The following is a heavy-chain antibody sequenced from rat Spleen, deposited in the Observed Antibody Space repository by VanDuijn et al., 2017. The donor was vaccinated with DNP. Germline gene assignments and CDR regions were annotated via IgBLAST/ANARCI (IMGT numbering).Heavy chain of an antibody. CDR3: ASYYYDGYYAMDA. D-gene: IGHD1-12*02. CDR1: GFTFNKYW. J-gene: IGHJ4*01. CDR2: ITSSGGST. Sequence: EVQLVESGGDLVQPGRSLKLSCVASGFTFNKYWMTWIRQVPGKGLEWVAAITSSGGSTYYPDSVKGRFTISRDDAKTTLYLQMDSLRSEDTATYYCASYYYDGYYAMDAWGQGTSVTVSS. V-gene: IGHV5-31*01.